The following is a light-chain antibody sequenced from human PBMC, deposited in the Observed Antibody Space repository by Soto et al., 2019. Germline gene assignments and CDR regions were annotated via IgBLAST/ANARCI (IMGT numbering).Light chain of an antibody. CDR3: QQYNSYWT. J-gene: IGKJ1*01. V-gene: IGKV1-5*01. CDR1: QSIRNW. Sequence: DIPMTQSPSTLSASVGDRVTITCRASQSIRNWLAWYQQKPGKAPKLLIYDASNLESGVPSRFSGSGSGTEFTLTISSLQPDDFATYYCQQYNSYWTFGQGTRVEIK. CDR2: DAS.